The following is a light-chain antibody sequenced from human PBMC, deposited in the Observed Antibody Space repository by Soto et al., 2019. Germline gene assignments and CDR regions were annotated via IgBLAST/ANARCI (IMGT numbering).Light chain of an antibody. V-gene: IGKV1-5*03. J-gene: IGKJ1*01. CDR3: QQYNGYWT. CDR2: ESS. Sequence: DIQMTQSPSTLSASVGDRVTITCRASQSISGSSAWYQQKPGKAPKLQIYESSNLKSGVPSRFSGSGSGTEYTLTISSQQPDDSSSYYCQQYNGYWTFGQGTRVEIK. CDR1: QSISGS.